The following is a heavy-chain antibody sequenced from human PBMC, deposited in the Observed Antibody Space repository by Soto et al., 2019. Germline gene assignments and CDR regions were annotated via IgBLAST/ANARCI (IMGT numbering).Heavy chain of an antibody. J-gene: IGHJ6*02. CDR3: ARLHYYGSGSLYYYGMDV. Sequence: GESLKISCKGSGYSFTSYWIGWVRQMPGKGLEWMGIIYPGDSDTRYSPSFQGQVTISADKSISTAYLQWSSLKASDTAMYYCARLHYYGSGSLYYYGMDVWGQGTTVTVSS. CDR1: GYSFTSYW. CDR2: IYPGDSDT. V-gene: IGHV5-51*01. D-gene: IGHD3-10*01.